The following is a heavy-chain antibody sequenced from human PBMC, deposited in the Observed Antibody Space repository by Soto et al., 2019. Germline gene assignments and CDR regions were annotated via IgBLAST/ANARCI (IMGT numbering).Heavy chain of an antibody. CDR3: AKDTYYYSSSGYYVFDS. Sequence: GGSLRLSCAASGFTFSASAIHWVRQASGKGLEWVGRIRSEGNTYATAYAASVIGRFTISRDDSESTAYLQMNSLRAEDTAVYYCAKDTYYYSSSGYYVFDSWGQGT. CDR1: GFTFSASA. CDR2: IRSEGNTYAT. V-gene: IGHV3-73*01. J-gene: IGHJ4*02. D-gene: IGHD3-22*01.